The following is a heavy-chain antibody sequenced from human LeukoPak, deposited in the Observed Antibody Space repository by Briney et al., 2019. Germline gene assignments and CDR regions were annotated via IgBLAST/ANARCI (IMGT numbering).Heavy chain of an antibody. V-gene: IGHV3-30*04. J-gene: IGHJ4*02. CDR1: GFTFSSYA. CDR3: AKIPFPALGWELHPFDY. D-gene: IGHD1-26*01. Sequence: HPGRSLRLSCAASGFTFSSYAMHWVRQAPGKGLEWVAVISYDGSNKYYADSVKGRFTISRDNSKNTLYLQMNSLRAEDTAVYYCAKIPFPALGWELHPFDYWGQGTLVTVSS. CDR2: ISYDGSNK.